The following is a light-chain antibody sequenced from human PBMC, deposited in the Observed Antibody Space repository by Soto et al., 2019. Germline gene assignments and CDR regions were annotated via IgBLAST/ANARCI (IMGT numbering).Light chain of an antibody. Sequence: EIVLTQSPATLSLSPGERATLSCRASQSVSSYLAWYQQKPGQAPRLLIYDASNRATGIPARFSGSGSGTDFTLTISSLEAEDFAVYYCQQRSTWPITLGLGTRLEIK. CDR2: DAS. CDR3: QQRSTWPIT. CDR1: QSVSSY. V-gene: IGKV3-11*01. J-gene: IGKJ5*01.